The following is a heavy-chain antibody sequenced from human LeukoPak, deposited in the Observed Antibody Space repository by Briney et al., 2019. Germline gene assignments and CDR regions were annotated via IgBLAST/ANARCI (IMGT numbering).Heavy chain of an antibody. D-gene: IGHD7-27*01. CDR2: ISYDGSNK. Sequence: GGSLRLSCAASGFTFSSYGMHWVRQAPGKGLEWVAVISYDGSNKYYADSVKGRFTISRDNSKNTLYLQVNSLRAEDTAVYYCARVGLGIKHAFDIWGQGTMVTVSS. J-gene: IGHJ3*02. V-gene: IGHV3-30*03. CDR1: GFTFSSYG. CDR3: ARVGLGIKHAFDI.